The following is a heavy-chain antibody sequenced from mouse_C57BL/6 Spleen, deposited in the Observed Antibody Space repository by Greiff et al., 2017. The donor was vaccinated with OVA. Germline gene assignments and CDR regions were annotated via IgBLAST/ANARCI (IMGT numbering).Heavy chain of an antibody. Sequence: QVQLQQPGAELVKPGASVKLSCKASGYTFTSYWMHWVKQRPGRGLEWIGRIDPNSGGTKYNEKFKSKATLTVDKPSSTAYMQLSSPTSEDSAVYYCAREERVYYYGSSYWFAYWGQGTLVTVSA. CDR1: GYTFTSYW. V-gene: IGHV1-72*01. D-gene: IGHD1-1*01. CDR2: IDPNSGGT. CDR3: AREERVYYYGSSYWFAY. J-gene: IGHJ3*01.